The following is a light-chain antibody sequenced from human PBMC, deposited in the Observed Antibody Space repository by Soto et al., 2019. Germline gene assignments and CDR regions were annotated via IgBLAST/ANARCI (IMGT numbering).Light chain of an antibody. CDR1: QSVRSNY. J-gene: IGKJ1*01. V-gene: IGKV3-11*01. CDR3: QQHSHWPPWT. Sequence: ETVLTQSPGALSLSPGQRATLSCRASQSVRSNYLAWYQQKPGQAPRLLIYGASNRATGIPARFSGSGSGTDFTLTISNLEPEDFAVYYCQQHSHWPPWTFGQGTKVDIK. CDR2: GAS.